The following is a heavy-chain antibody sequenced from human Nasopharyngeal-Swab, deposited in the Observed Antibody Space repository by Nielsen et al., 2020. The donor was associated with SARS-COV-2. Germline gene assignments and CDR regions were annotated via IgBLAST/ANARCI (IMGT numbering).Heavy chain of an antibody. V-gene: IGHV1-18*01. CDR2: ISAYNGNT. Sequence: ASVKVSCKASGYTFTSYGISWVRQAPGQGLEWMGWISAYNGNTNYAQKLQGRVTMTTDTSTSTAYMELRSLRSDDTAVYYCAGYDSLTGSMDVWGQGTTATVSS. D-gene: IGHD3-9*01. CDR3: AGYDSLTGSMDV. J-gene: IGHJ6*02. CDR1: GYTFTSYG.